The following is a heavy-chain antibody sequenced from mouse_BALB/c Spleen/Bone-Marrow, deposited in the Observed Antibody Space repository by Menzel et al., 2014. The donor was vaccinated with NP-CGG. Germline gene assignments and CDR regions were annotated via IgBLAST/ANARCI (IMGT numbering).Heavy chain of an antibody. V-gene: IGHV4-1*02. J-gene: IGHJ2*01. Sequence: EVKLMEPGGGLVQPGGSLKLSCAASGFDFSRYWMSWVRQAPGKGLEWIGEINPDSSTIKYTRSLKDKFIISRDNAKNTLALQMSRVRSEDAGLYYCARCGYYGFLHYWGQGTTLTVSS. CDR2: INPDSSTI. CDR1: GFDFSRYW. CDR3: ARCGYYGFLHY. D-gene: IGHD1-1*01.